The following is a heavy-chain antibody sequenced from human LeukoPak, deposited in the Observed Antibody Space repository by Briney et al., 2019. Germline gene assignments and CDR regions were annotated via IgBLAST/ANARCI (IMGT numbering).Heavy chain of an antibody. CDR1: GYTFTSYG. Sequence: ASVKVSCKASGYTFTSYGISWVRQAPGQGLEWMGWISIYDGKTLYAQKFQGRVTMTTDTSTSTAYMELRSLRSDDTAVYYCARGVRENRSWYTVHFDYWGREPWSPSPQ. CDR2: ISIYDGKT. J-gene: IGHJ4*02. V-gene: IGHV1-18*01. CDR3: ARGVRENRSWYTVHFDY. D-gene: IGHD2-2*02.